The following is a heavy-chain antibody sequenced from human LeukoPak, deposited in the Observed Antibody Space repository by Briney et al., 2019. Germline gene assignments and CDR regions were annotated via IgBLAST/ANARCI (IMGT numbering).Heavy chain of an antibody. Sequence: ASVKVSCKASGYTFTTCYISRVRQAPGQGLEWMGWISAYNGNTNYAQKFQGRVTMTTDTSTSTAYMELRSLRSDDTAVYYCAREEGAPIAAANVWGLGTMVTVSS. V-gene: IGHV1-18*01. CDR1: GYTFTTCY. J-gene: IGHJ3*01. CDR2: ISAYNGNT. D-gene: IGHD6-13*01. CDR3: AREEGAPIAAANV.